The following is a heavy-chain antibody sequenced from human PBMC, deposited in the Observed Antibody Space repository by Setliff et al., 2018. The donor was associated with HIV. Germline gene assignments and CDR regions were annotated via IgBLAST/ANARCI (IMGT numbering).Heavy chain of an antibody. CDR3: ARGADASGYFYREYFQH. J-gene: IGHJ1*01. CDR2: VVPTIHEA. V-gene: IGHV1-69*13. CDR1: GVTFNYSF. Sequence: SVKVSCKASGVTFNYSFITWVRQAPGQGLEWMGGVVPTIHEANYAQKFQGRVTITADESATTVYMEMSGLTSGDTAIYYCARGADASGYFYREYFQHWGQGTLVTVSS. D-gene: IGHD3-22*01.